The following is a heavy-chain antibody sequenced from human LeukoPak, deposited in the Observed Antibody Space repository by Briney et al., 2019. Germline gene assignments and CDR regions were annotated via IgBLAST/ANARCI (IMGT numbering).Heavy chain of an antibody. CDR2: ISGDGRAI. CDR1: GFAFSSYE. J-gene: IGHJ4*02. Sequence: PGGSLRLSCVASGFAFSSYEMSWVRQAQGKGLEWVSFISGDGRAIHYADSVRGRFTISADNARNSVFLQMNSLRAEDTAVYYCATSLSGWFGPSAYYCGQGTLVTVSS. D-gene: IGHD6-19*01. CDR3: ATSLSGWFGPSAYY. V-gene: IGHV3-48*03.